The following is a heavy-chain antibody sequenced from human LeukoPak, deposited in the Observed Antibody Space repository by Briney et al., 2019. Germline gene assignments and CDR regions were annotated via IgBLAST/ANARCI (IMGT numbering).Heavy chain of an antibody. CDR1: GYTFTSYG. CDR2: ISAYNGNT. CDR3: ARDQPLYYYDSSGYYYPIDY. D-gene: IGHD3-22*01. Sequence: ASVKVSCKASGYTFTSYGISWVRQAPGQGLEWKGWISAYNGNTNYAQKLQGRVTMTTDTSTSTAYMELRSLRSDDTAVYYCARDQPLYYYDSSGYYYPIDYWGQGTLVTVSS. V-gene: IGHV1-18*01. J-gene: IGHJ4*02.